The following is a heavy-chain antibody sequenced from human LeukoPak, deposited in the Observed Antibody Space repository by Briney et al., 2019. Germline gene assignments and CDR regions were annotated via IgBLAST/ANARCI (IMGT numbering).Heavy chain of an antibody. CDR2: ISSSSSYT. Sequence: GGSLRLSCAASGFTFSDYYMSWIRQAPGEGLEWVSYISSSSSYTNYADSVKGRFTMSRDNAKKSLYLQMNSLRAEDTAVYYCARSPRGYYFDYWGQGTLVTVSS. V-gene: IGHV3-11*03. CDR3: ARSPRGYYFDY. J-gene: IGHJ4*02. CDR1: GFTFSDYY.